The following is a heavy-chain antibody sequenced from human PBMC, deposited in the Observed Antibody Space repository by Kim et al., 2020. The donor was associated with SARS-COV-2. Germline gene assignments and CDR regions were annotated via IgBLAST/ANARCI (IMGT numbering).Heavy chain of an antibody. Sequence: SETLSLTCTVSGGSISSYYWSWIRQPPGKGLEWIGYIYYSGSTNYNPSLKSRVTISVDTSKNQFSLKLSSVTAADTAVYYCARLVDGSGSTIDYWGQGTLVTVSS. CDR1: GGSISSYY. D-gene: IGHD3-10*01. CDR2: IYYSGST. V-gene: IGHV4-59*08. J-gene: IGHJ4*02. CDR3: ARLVDGSGSTIDY.